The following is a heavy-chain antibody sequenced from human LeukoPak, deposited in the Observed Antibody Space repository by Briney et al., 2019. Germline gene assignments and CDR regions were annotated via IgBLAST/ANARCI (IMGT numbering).Heavy chain of an antibody. CDR3: ARGPRYYGSGSSRFHYYTYYYIAV. CDR1: GFTFSSYL. CDR2: IRNDESDK. Sequence: GGSLRLSCAASGFTFSSYLRHWVRQAPGKGLEWVAFIRNDESDKYYADSVKGRFTISRDNSKNTLYVQMNSLRVEDTAVYYCARGPRYYGSGSSRFHYYTYYYIAVWGKGTTVTVSS. D-gene: IGHD3-10*01. J-gene: IGHJ6*03. V-gene: IGHV3-30*02.